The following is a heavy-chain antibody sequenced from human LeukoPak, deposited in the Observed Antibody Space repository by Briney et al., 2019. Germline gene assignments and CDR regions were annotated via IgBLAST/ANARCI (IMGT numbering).Heavy chain of an antibody. J-gene: IGHJ3*02. V-gene: IGHV3-53*01. Sequence: GSLRLSCAASGFTVSSNYMSWVRQAPGKGLEWVSVIYSGGTTYYADSVKGRFTISRDNSKNTLYLQMNSLRAEDTAVYYCARARTVGYLSAFDMRGQGEMFTVSS. CDR1: GFTVSSNY. CDR3: ARARTVGYLSAFDM. CDR2: IYSGGTT. D-gene: IGHD4-23*01.